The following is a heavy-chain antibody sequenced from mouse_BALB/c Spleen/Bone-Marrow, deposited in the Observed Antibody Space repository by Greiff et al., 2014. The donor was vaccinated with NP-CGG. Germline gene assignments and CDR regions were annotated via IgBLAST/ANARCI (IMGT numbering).Heavy chain of an antibody. CDR3: AIYYYGSLDY. J-gene: IGHJ2*01. Sequence: VQVVESGAELVKPGASVKLSCKASGYTFTSYWMHWVKQRPGQGLEWIGEINPSNGRTNYNEKFKSKATLTVDKSSSTAYMQLSSLTSEDSAVYYCAIYYYGSLDYWGQGTTLTVSS. CDR2: INPSNGRT. CDR1: GYTFTSYW. D-gene: IGHD1-1*01. V-gene: IGHV1S81*02.